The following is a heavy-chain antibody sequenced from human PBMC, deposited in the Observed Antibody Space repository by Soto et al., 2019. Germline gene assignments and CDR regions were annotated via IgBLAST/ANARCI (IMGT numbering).Heavy chain of an antibody. D-gene: IGHD3-10*01. V-gene: IGHV4-28*01. CDR3: ARNMDTWPSLPFDI. CDR1: GYSISNSNW. J-gene: IGHJ3*02. Sequence: QVQLQESGPGLVKPSDTLSLTCAVSGYSISNSNWWGWIRQPPGKGLEWIGYIYSSGSTYYNPSLKSRVSMSLDTLKNQFSLNRTSVTAVDTAVYYCARNMDTWPSLPFDIWGQGTMVAVSS. CDR2: IYSSGST.